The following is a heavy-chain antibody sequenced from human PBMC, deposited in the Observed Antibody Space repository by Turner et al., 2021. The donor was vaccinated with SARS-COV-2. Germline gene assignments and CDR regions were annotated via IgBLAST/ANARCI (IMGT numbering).Heavy chain of an antibody. V-gene: IGHV3-30-3*01. CDR1: GFTFSNYA. J-gene: IGHJ4*02. Sequence: QVQRVESGGGVVQPGRSLRRSCEASGFTFSNYAMHWVRQAPGKGLEWVVFISYDGSYKYYADSVKGRFTISRDNSKNTLYLQMNSLRAEDTAVYYCARDREDCSSSSCYEAYWGQGTLVTVSS. CDR2: ISYDGSYK. D-gene: IGHD2-2*01. CDR3: ARDREDCSSSSCYEAY.